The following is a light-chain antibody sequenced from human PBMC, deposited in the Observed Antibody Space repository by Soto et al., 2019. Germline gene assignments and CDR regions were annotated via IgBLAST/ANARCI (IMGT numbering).Light chain of an antibody. V-gene: IGKV3-20*01. CDR2: GAS. Sequence: EIVLTQSPGTLSLSPGERAILSCRASQSVSSSNLAWYQQKPGQAPRLLIYGASNRAADIPDRFSGSGSGTDFTLTINRLEPEDFAVYYCQQYSRSPPSITFGQGTRLEIK. CDR3: QQYSRSPPSIT. CDR1: QSVSSSN. J-gene: IGKJ5*01.